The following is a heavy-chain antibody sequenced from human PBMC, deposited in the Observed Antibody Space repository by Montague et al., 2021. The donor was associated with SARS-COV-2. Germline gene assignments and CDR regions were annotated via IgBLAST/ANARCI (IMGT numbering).Heavy chain of an antibody. D-gene: IGHD6-13*01. Sequence: SETLSLTRTVSGGSISSYCWSWIRQPPGKGLEWIGYIYYSGSTNXNPSLKSRVTISVDTSKNQFSLKLSSVTAADTAVYYCAREREGYSSRWYLDYWGQGTLVTVSS. CDR3: AREREGYSSRWYLDY. CDR2: IYYSGST. CDR1: GGSISSYC. V-gene: IGHV4-59*01. J-gene: IGHJ4*02.